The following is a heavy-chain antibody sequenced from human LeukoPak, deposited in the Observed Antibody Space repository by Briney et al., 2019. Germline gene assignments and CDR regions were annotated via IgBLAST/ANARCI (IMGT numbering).Heavy chain of an antibody. CDR1: GYSISSGYY. CDR2: IYHSGST. J-gene: IGHJ6*03. Sequence: SETLSLTCTVSGYSISSGYYWGWIRQPPGKGLEWIGSIYHSGSTYYNPSLKSRVTISVDTSKNQFSLKLSSVTAADTAVYYCAVQTVTLHYYYMDVWGKGTTVTVSS. V-gene: IGHV4-38-2*02. D-gene: IGHD3-16*01. CDR3: AVQTVTLHYYYMDV.